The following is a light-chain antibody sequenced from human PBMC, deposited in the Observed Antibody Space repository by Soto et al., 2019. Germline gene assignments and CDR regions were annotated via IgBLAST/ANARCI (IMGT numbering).Light chain of an antibody. CDR1: QSVSNNY. CDR2: GAS. J-gene: IGKJ1*01. V-gene: IGKV3-20*01. Sequence: EMVVTECKGPVSRSPGERATLSCMASQSVSNNYLAWYQQKPGQAPRLLIYGASNRATGIPDRFSGSGSGTDFTLTSSRLEPEDIPVYYCQPSGSLGTFCQGTKVDNK. CDR3: QPSGSLGT.